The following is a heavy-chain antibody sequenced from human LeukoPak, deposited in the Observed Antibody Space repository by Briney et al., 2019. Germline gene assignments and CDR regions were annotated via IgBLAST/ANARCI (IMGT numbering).Heavy chain of an antibody. J-gene: IGHJ4*02. CDR2: IYYSGST. CDR3: ASGALLD. CDR1: GGSISSSSYY. D-gene: IGHD3-16*01. Sequence: SETLSLTCTVSGGSISSSSYYWGWIRQPPGKGLEWIGSIYYSGSTYYNPSLKSRVTISVDTSKNQFSLKLSSVTAADTAVYCCASGALLDWGQGTLVTVSS. V-gene: IGHV4-39*07.